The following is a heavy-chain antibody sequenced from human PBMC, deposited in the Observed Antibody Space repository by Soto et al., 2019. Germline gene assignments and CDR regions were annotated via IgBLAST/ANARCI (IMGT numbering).Heavy chain of an antibody. CDR3: ARVSPYCSSTSCYSYYYYGMDV. D-gene: IGHD2-2*02. Sequence: QVQLVQSGAEVKKPGSSVKVSCKASGGTFSSYTISWVRQAPGQGLEWMGRIIPILGIANYAQKFQGRVTITADKSTSTAYMELSSLRSEDTAVYYCARVSPYCSSTSCYSYYYYGMDVWGQGTTVTVSS. V-gene: IGHV1-69*02. CDR2: IIPILGIA. CDR1: GGTFSSYT. J-gene: IGHJ6*02.